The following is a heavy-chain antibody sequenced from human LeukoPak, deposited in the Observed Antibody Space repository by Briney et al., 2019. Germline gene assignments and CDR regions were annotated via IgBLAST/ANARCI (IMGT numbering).Heavy chain of an antibody. V-gene: IGHV3-66*01. D-gene: IGHD1-14*01. CDR1: GVTVTSSY. J-gene: IGHJ4*02. Sequence: QPGGSLRLSCEVSGVTVTSSYMSWVRQAPGKGLEWVSVIYSGGDTYYADSVKGRCTVSRDISKNTLYLQMNSLRAEDTAVYYCARGNTGYNRNWGRDFDCWGQGTLVTVSS. CDR3: ARGNTGYNRNWGRDFDC. CDR2: IYSGGDT.